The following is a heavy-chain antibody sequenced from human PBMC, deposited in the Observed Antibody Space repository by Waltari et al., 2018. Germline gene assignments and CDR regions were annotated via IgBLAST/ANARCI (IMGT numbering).Heavy chain of an antibody. CDR2: INPYNGAT. Sequence: QVQLLQSGAEVKKPGASVRVSCKTSGYNFIGHYIQWVRQAPGQGLEWMGLINPYNGATRLAEDCRGRVTLAIDPSVRTAYMDLTSLTPGDTATYFCARAKEVRYFEFDYWCLGALVTV. V-gene: IGHV1-2*02. CDR1: GYNFIGHY. J-gene: IGHJ4*02. CDR3: ARAKEVRYFEFDY. D-gene: IGHD3-9*01.